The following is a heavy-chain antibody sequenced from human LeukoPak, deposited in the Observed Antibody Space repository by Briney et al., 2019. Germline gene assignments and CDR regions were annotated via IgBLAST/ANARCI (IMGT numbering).Heavy chain of an antibody. CDR2: INHSGST. V-gene: IGHV4-34*01. Sequence: SETLSLTCAVYGGSFSGYYWSWIRQPPGKGLEWIGEINHSGSTNYNPSLKSRVTISVDTSKNQFSLKLSSVTAADTAVYYCARRRGYSYGYDAFDIWGQGTMVPVSS. J-gene: IGHJ3*02. D-gene: IGHD5-18*01. CDR1: GGSFSGYY. CDR3: ARRRGYSYGYDAFDI.